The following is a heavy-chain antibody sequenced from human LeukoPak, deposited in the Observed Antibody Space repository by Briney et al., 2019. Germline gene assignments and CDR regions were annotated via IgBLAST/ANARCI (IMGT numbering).Heavy chain of an antibody. Sequence: GASVKVSCKASGYTFTSYGISWVRQAPGQGLEWMGWISAYNGNTNFAQKLQGRVTMTTDTSTSTAYMELRSLRSDDTAVYYCARMMSHGYSSGWYSNYYYYYGMDVWGQGTTVTVSS. V-gene: IGHV1-18*01. J-gene: IGHJ6*02. CDR1: GYTFTSYG. D-gene: IGHD6-19*01. CDR3: ARMMSHGYSSGWYSNYYYYYGMDV. CDR2: ISAYNGNT.